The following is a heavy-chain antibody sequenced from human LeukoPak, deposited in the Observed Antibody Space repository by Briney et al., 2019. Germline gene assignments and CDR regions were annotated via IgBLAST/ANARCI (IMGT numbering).Heavy chain of an antibody. CDR3: ARALVGDAFDI. J-gene: IGHJ3*02. Sequence: ASVKVSCKASGYTFTGYYMHWVRQAPGQGLEWMGIINPSGGSTSYAQKFQGRVTMTRDTSTSTVYMELSSLRSEDTAVYYCARALVGDAFDIWGQGTMVTVSS. CDR2: INPSGGST. CDR1: GYTFTGYY. V-gene: IGHV1-46*01.